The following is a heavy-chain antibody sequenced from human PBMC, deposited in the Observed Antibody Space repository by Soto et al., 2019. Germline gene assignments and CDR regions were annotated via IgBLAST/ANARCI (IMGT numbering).Heavy chain of an antibody. J-gene: IGHJ4*02. V-gene: IGHV3-23*01. CDR1: GFTFSSYA. Sequence: GGSLRLSCAASGFTFSSYAMSWVRQAPGKGLEWVSAISGSGGSTYYADSVKGRFTISRDNSKNTLYLQMNSLRAEDTAVYYCAKGRREYNWNALLPPDYWGQGTLVTVSS. CDR3: AKGRREYNWNALLPPDY. CDR2: ISGSGGST. D-gene: IGHD1-1*01.